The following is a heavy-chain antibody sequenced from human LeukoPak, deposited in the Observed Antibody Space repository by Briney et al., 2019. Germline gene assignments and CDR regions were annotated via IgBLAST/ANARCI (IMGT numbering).Heavy chain of an antibody. V-gene: IGHV3-30-3*01. Sequence: GGSLRLSCAASGFTFSSYAMHWVRQAPGKGLEWVAVISYDGNNKYYADSVKGRFTISRDNSKSTLYLQMNSLRAEDTAVYYCARDEQSLYYYDSSGRFLDAFDIWGQGTMVTVSS. D-gene: IGHD3-22*01. J-gene: IGHJ3*02. CDR3: ARDEQSLYYYDSSGRFLDAFDI. CDR2: ISYDGNNK. CDR1: GFTFSSYA.